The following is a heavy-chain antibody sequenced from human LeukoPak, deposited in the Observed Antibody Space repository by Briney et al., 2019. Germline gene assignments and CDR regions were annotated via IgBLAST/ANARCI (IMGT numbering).Heavy chain of an antibody. J-gene: IGHJ4*02. Sequence: GRSLRLSCAVSGFTFSSYGMHWVRQAPGKGLEWVAVISYDGSNKYYADSVKGRFTISRDNSKNTLYLQMNSLRAEDTAVYYCAKSSPYSSSSTSFDYWGQGTLVTVSS. D-gene: IGHD6-6*01. CDR2: ISYDGSNK. V-gene: IGHV3-30*18. CDR1: GFTFSSYG. CDR3: AKSSPYSSSSTSFDY.